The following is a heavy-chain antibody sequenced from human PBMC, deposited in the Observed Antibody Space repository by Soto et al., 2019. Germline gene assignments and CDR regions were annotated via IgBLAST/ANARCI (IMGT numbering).Heavy chain of an antibody. CDR1: GGSISTSNYY. J-gene: IGHJ4*02. CDR3: ATFVVPVRPHTDFDF. D-gene: IGHD2-15*01. Sequence: QLQLQESGPGLVKPSETLSLTCTVSGGSISTSNYYWGWVRQPPGKGLDWIGNIYYSGTTYYNPTLKSRVTISVDTSKNPFSQKLNSVTAADTAVYYCATFVVPVRPHTDFDFWGPGTLVTVSS. V-gene: IGHV4-39*01. CDR2: IYYSGTT.